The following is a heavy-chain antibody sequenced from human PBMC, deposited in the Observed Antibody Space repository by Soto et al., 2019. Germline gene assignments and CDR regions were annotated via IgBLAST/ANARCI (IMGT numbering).Heavy chain of an antibody. CDR3: ARGRYNWNYRENWFDP. CDR2: IYYSGST. J-gene: IGHJ5*02. V-gene: IGHV4-59*01. CDR1: GGSISSYY. D-gene: IGHD1-7*01. Sequence: SETLSLTCTVSGGSISSYYWSWIRHPPGKGLEWIGYIYYSGSTSYNPSLKSRVTISVDTSKNQFSLKLSSVTAADTAVYYCARGRYNWNYRENWFDPWGQGTLVTVSS.